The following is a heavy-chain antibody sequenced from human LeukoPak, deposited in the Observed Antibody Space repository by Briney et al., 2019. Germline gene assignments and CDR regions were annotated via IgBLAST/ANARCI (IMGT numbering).Heavy chain of an antibody. CDR1: GGSFSGYY. CDR2: INHSGST. Sequence: SETLSLTCAVYGGSFSGYYWSWIRQPPGKGLEWIGEINHSGSTNYNPSLKSRVTISVDTSKNQFSLKLSSVTAADTAVYYCARATGPRNYGYYYGMDVWGQGTTVTVSS. D-gene: IGHD1-7*01. J-gene: IGHJ6*02. CDR3: ARATGPRNYGYYYGMDV. V-gene: IGHV4-34*01.